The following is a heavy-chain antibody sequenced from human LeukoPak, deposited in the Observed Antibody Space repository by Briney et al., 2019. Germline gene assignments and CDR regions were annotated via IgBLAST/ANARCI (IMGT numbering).Heavy chain of an antibody. J-gene: IGHJ4*02. CDR3: ARVSYYGSGSYFLDY. V-gene: IGHV4-59*01. CDR1: GGSISSYY. D-gene: IGHD3-10*01. Sequence: PSETLSLTCTVSGGSISSYYWSWIRQPPGKGLEWIGNIFYTGSTKYNPSLKSRVTISVDTSKNQFSLKLSSVTAADTAVYYCARVSYYGSGSYFLDYWGQGTLVTVSS. CDR2: IFYTGST.